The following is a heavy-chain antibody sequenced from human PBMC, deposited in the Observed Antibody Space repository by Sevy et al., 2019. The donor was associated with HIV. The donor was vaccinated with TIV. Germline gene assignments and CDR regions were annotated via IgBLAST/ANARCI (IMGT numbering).Heavy chain of an antibody. CDR3: AKHTSFMLDS. CDR2: INSKSGGT. V-gene: IGHV1-2*02. J-gene: IGHJ5*01. Sequence: ASVKVSCKTSGFAFTGHHLHWVRQAPGQRLEWMGWINSKSGGTNYAQNFQSRVILTSDTSLSTAYMELTSLRPDDTATYYCAKHTSFMLDSWGQGTLVTVSS. CDR1: GFAFTGHH.